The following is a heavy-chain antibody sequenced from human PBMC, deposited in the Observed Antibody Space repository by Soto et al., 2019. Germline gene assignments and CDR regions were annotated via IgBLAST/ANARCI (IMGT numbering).Heavy chain of an antibody. CDR2: IIPIFGTA. Sequence: ASVKVSCKASGGTFSSYAISWVRQAPGQGLEWMGGIIPIFGTANYAQKFQGRVTITADESTSTAYMELSSLRSEDTAVYYCARVNDSSGYYYVYLDYWGQGTLVTVSS. CDR1: GGTFSSYA. D-gene: IGHD3-22*01. CDR3: ARVNDSSGYYYVYLDY. V-gene: IGHV1-69*13. J-gene: IGHJ4*02.